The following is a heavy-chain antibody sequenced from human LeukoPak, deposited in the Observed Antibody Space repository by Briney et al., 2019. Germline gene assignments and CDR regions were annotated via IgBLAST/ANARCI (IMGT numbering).Heavy chain of an antibody. CDR2: IIPIFGIA. CDR3: ARDGITGTTRPDCYYYGMDV. CDR1: GGTFSSYA. D-gene: IGHD1-7*01. J-gene: IGHJ6*02. V-gene: IGHV1-69*04. Sequence: SVKVSCKASGGTFSSYAISWVRQAPGQGLEWMGRIIPIFGIANYAQKFQGRVTITADKSTSTAYMELSSLRSEDTAVYYCARDGITGTTRPDCYYYGMDVWGQGTTVTVSS.